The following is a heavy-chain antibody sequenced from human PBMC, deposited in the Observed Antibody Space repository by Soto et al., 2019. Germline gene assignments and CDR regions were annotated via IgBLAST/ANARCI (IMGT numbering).Heavy chain of an antibody. D-gene: IGHD6-13*01. CDR3: ARETAAAGTRHFDY. J-gene: IGHJ4*02. Sequence: EVQLVESGGGLVQPGGSLRLSCAASGFTVSSNYMNWVRQAPGKGLEWVSIIYSGGSTYYADSVKGRFTISRDNSKNTLYLQMNSLRAEDTAVYYCARETAAAGTRHFDYWGQGTLVTVSS. CDR2: IYSGGST. V-gene: IGHV3-66*01. CDR1: GFTVSSNY.